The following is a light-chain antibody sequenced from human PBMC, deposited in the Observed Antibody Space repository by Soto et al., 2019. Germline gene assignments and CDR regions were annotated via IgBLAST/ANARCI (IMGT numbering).Light chain of an antibody. J-gene: IGKJ3*01. CDR3: QQYGISSGVT. Sequence: EIVLTQSPGSLSLSPGERATLSCRASATVGGNYLAWYQQKIGQGPRLLIYGASIRATGIPDRFSGSGSGTDFTLTISRLEPEDFAVYYCQQYGISSGVTFGPGTKVSVK. CDR2: GAS. V-gene: IGKV3-20*01. CDR1: ATVGGNY.